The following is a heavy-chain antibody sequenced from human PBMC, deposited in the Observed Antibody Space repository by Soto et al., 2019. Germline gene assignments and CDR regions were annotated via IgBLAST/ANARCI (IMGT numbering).Heavy chain of an antibody. D-gene: IGHD5-18*01. CDR3: AKDLKGIQLWLRYYYYGMDV. Sequence: GGSLRLSCAASGFTFSSYAMSWVRQAPGKGLEWVSAISGSGGSTYYADSVKGRFTISRDNSKNTLYLQMNSLRAEDTAVYYCAKDLKGIQLWLRYYYYGMDVWGQGTTVTVSS. CDR2: ISGSGGST. CDR1: GFTFSSYA. V-gene: IGHV3-23*01. J-gene: IGHJ6*02.